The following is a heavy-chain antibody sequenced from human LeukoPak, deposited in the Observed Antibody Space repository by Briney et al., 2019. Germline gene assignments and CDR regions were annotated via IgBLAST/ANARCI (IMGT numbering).Heavy chain of an antibody. J-gene: IGHJ4*02. D-gene: IGHD1-26*01. CDR3: ARVVGATSWFDY. Sequence: GGSLRLSCAASGFTFSSYGMHWVRQAPGKGLEWVAVISYDGSNKYYADSVKGRFTISRDNSKNTLYLQMNSLRAEDTAVYYCARVVGATSWFDYWGQGTLVTVSS. CDR2: ISYDGSNK. CDR1: GFTFSSYG. V-gene: IGHV3-30*03.